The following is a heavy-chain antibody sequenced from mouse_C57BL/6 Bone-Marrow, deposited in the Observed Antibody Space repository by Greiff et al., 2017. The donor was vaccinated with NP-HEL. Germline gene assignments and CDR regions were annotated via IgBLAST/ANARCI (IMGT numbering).Heavy chain of an antibody. J-gene: IGHJ4*01. CDR1: GFTFSDDG. CDR3: GRHSNPWYYAMDY. V-gene: IGHV5-15*01. D-gene: IGHD2-5*01. Sequence: EVQGVESGGGLVQPGGSLKLSCAASGFTFSDDGMAWVRQTPRKGPEWVAFISNLAYSIYYADTVTGRFTIATAKTKNTRYLEMSSLRSEDTAMYYCGRHSNPWYYAMDYWGQGTSVTVSS. CDR2: ISNLAYSI.